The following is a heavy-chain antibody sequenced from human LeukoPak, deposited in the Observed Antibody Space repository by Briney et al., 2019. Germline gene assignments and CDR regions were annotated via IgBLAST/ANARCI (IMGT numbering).Heavy chain of an antibody. D-gene: IGHD6-19*01. J-gene: IGHJ3*02. V-gene: IGHV1-46*01. Sequence: GASVKVSCKASGYTFTSYYMHWVRQAPGQELEWMGIINPSGGSTSYAQKFQGRVTMTRDTSTSTVYMELSSLRSEDTAVYYCARDTEQWQDAFDIWGQGTMVTVSS. CDR3: ARDTEQWQDAFDI. CDR2: INPSGGST. CDR1: GYTFTSYY.